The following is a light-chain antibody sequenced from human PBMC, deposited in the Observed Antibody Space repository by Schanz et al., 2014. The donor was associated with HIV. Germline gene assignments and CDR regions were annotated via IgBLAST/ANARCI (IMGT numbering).Light chain of an antibody. CDR2: KAS. Sequence: DIQMTQSPSTLSASVGDRVTITCRASQSISSWLAWYQQKQGKAPKLLINKASSLESGVPSRFSGSGSGTEFTLTISSLQPEDVATYYCQKYNGAPRTFGQGTRVDFK. CDR3: QKYNGAPRT. CDR1: QSISSW. V-gene: IGKV1-5*03. J-gene: IGKJ1*01.